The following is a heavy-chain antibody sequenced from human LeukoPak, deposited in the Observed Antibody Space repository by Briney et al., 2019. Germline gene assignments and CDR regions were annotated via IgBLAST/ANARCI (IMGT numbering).Heavy chain of an antibody. D-gene: IGHD3-22*01. CDR1: VDSVPASNSY. Sequence: PSETLSLTCTVSVDSVPASNSYGGWIRQPPGKGLEWIGSMYYSGNTYYNPSLKSRVAISVDTSKNQLSLRLSSLTAADTAVYYCARQPHYYFDNTAGWGQGTLVTVSS. V-gene: IGHV4-39*01. CDR2: MYYSGNT. J-gene: IGHJ4*02. CDR3: ARQPHYYFDNTAG.